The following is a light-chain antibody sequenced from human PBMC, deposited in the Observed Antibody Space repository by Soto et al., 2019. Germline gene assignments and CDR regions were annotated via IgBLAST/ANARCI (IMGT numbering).Light chain of an antibody. Sequence: EIVLTQSPATLSLSPGERATLSCRASQSVSSYLAWYQQKPGQAPRLLIYDASNRATGIPARFSGSGSGTDFTLTISSREPADFAVYYCQQRSNWPLTTFGPGTKVDIK. CDR1: QSVSSY. CDR3: QQRSNWPLTT. V-gene: IGKV3-11*01. CDR2: DAS. J-gene: IGKJ3*01.